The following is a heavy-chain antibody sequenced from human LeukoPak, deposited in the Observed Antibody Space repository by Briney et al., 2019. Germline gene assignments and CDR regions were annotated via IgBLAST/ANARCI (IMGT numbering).Heavy chain of an antibody. CDR2: ISSGSRTI. V-gene: IGHV3-48*01. Sequence: PGGSLRLSCAASGFTFGSYSMNWVRQAPGEGLEWISYISSGSRTIYYADSEEGRFSVSRDNAKNSLYLQMRSLRAEDTAVYYCARESITGHRDFDYWGQGTLVTVSS. CDR1: GFTFGSYS. CDR3: ARESITGHRDFDY. J-gene: IGHJ4*02. D-gene: IGHD1-20*01.